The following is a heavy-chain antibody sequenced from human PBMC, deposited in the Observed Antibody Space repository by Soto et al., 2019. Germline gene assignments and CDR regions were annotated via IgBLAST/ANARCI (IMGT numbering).Heavy chain of an antibody. J-gene: IGHJ5*02. CDR3: ARDRGPSSGYYPYWFDP. D-gene: IGHD3-22*01. Sequence: SVKVSCKASGGTFSSYAISWVRQAPGQGLEWMGEIIPIFGTANYAQKFQGRVTITADESTSTAYMELSSLRSEDTPVYYCARDRGPSSGYYPYWFDPWGQGTLVTVSS. CDR1: GGTFSSYA. V-gene: IGHV1-69*13. CDR2: IIPIFGTA.